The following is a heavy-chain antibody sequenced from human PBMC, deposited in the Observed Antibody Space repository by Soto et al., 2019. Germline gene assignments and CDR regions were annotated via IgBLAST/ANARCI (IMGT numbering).Heavy chain of an antibody. D-gene: IGHD3-22*01. CDR1: GGSISSGGYY. Sequence: QVQLQESGPGLVKPSQTLSLTCTVSGGSISSGGYYWSWIRQHPGKALEWIGYIYYSGSTYYNPSLKSRVTISVDTSKNQFSLKLSSVTAADTAVYYCARSTYYDSSGYYYSDYWGQGTLVTVSS. V-gene: IGHV4-31*03. CDR2: IYYSGST. CDR3: ARSTYYDSSGYYYSDY. J-gene: IGHJ4*02.